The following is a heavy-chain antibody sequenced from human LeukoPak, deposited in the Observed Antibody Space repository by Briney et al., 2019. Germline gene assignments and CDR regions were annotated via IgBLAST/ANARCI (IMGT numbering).Heavy chain of an antibody. J-gene: IGHJ3*02. CDR3: AKDYELLGARRDDAFDI. Sequence: GRSLRLSCAASGFTFSSYAMHWVRQAPGKGLEWVAVISYDGSNKYYADSVKGRFTISRDNSKNTLYLQMNSLRAEDTAVYYCAKDYELLGARRDDAFDIWGQGTMVTVSS. V-gene: IGHV3-30-3*01. CDR1: GFTFSSYA. CDR2: ISYDGSNK. D-gene: IGHD1-26*01.